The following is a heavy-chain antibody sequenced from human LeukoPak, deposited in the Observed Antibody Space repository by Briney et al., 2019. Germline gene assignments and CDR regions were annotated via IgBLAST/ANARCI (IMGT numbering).Heavy chain of an antibody. J-gene: IGHJ6*03. D-gene: IGHD1-26*01. CDR1: GFTFSNYN. Sequence: GGSLRLSCAASGFTFSNYNMNWVRQAPGKAMEWVSSVTSSGTYNFYADSVRGRFTISRDNAKNSLYLQMDSLGPEDTAVYYCARDPYSGNYGNYYYYYMDVWGKGTTVTISS. V-gene: IGHV3-21*01. CDR3: ARDPYSGNYGNYYYYYMDV. CDR2: VTSSGTYN.